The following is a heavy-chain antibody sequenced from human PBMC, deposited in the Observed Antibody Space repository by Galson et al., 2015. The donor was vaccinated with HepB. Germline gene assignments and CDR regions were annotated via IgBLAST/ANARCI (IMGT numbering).Heavy chain of an antibody. D-gene: IGHD3-16*01. V-gene: IGHV3-30*04. Sequence: SLRLSCAASGFTFSNYAMHWVRQAPGKGLEWVSVIGNHGTTKYYADPVKGRFSTSRDNSKNTLYLQMDSLRDEDMAVYYCARRRVSGSSSWDAFDIWGQGTMVSVTS. CDR2: IGNHGTTK. J-gene: IGHJ3*02. CDR1: GFTFSNYA. CDR3: ARRRVSGSSSWDAFDI.